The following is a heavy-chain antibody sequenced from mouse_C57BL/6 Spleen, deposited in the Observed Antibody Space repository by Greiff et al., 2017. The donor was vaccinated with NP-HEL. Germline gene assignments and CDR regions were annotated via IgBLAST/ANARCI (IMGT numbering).Heavy chain of an antibody. V-gene: IGHV1-74*01. CDR2: IHPSDSDT. CDR3: AIMDYGSSYRYAMDY. J-gene: IGHJ4*01. CDR1: GYTFTSYW. Sequence: QVQLQQPGAELVKPGASVKVSCKASGYTFTSYWMHWVKQRPGQGLEWIGRIHPSDSDTNYNQKFKGKATLTVDKSSSTAYMQLSSLTSEDSAVYYCAIMDYGSSYRYAMDYWGQGTSVTVSS. D-gene: IGHD1-1*01.